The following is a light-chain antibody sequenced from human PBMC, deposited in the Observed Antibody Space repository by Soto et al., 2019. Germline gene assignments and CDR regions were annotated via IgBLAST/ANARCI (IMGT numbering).Light chain of an antibody. Sequence: EIVMTQSPATLSVSPGERATLSCRASQSVSSNLAWYQQKPGQAPRLLIFGASTRATGIPARFSGSGSGTEFTLTISSLQSEDFAVYYCQQYNYWPPITFGQGTRLEMK. CDR1: QSVSSN. CDR3: QQYNYWPPIT. CDR2: GAS. J-gene: IGKJ5*01. V-gene: IGKV3-15*01.